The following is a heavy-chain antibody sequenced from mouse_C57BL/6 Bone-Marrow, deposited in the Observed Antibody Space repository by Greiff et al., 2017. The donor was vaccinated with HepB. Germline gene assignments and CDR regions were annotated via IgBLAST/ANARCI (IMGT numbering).Heavy chain of an antibody. J-gene: IGHJ4*01. CDR1: GYTFTSYW. Sequence: VQLQQPGAELVKPGASVMMSCKASGYTFTSYWITWVKQRPGQGLEWIGDIYPGSGSTNYNEKFKSKATLTVDTSSSTAYMQLSSLTSEDSAVYYCARRGITTAMDYWGQGTSVTVSS. CDR2: IYPGSGST. CDR3: ARRGITTAMDY. D-gene: IGHD1-1*01. V-gene: IGHV1-55*01.